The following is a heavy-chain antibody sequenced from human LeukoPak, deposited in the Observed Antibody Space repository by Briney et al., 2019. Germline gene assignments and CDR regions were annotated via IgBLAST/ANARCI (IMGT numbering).Heavy chain of an antibody. Sequence: GGSLRLSCAACGCTFSSYEMSWVRQAPGKGREWISYINTGGNTIEYADSVKGRFTISRDNAKNSLYLQMDGLRAEETAVYYCARDRPLSTYCGGDCYYKRGDYWGQGTLVTVSS. CDR2: INTGGNTI. V-gene: IGHV3-48*03. CDR3: ARDRPLSTYCGGDCYYKRGDY. CDR1: GCTFSSYE. J-gene: IGHJ4*02. D-gene: IGHD2-21*02.